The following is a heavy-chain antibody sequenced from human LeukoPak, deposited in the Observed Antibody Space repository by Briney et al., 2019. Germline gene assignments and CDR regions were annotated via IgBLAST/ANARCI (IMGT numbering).Heavy chain of an antibody. Sequence: SETLSLTCTVSGYSISSGFYWGWIRQPPGKGLEWIGNVYHGGSSYYNPSLKSRVTISVDTSKDQFSLKLSSVTAADTALYYCARPRSRVSWFDPWGQGTLVTVSS. CDR1: GYSISSGFY. CDR3: ARPRSRVSWFDP. D-gene: IGHD2-8*01. CDR2: VYHGGSS. V-gene: IGHV4-38-2*02. J-gene: IGHJ5*02.